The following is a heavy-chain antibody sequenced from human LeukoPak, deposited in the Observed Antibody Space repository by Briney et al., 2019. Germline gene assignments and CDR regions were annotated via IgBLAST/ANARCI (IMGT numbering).Heavy chain of an antibody. CDR2: IYHSGST. Sequence: SETLSLTCTVSGYSISSGYYWGWIRQPPGKGLEWIGSIYHSGSTYYNPSLKSRVTISVDTSKNQFSLKLSSVTAADTAHYYCARAEINDYNRYWGQGILVIVSS. CDR3: ARAEINDYNRY. V-gene: IGHV4-38-2*02. CDR1: GYSISSGYY. J-gene: IGHJ4*02. D-gene: IGHD4-11*01.